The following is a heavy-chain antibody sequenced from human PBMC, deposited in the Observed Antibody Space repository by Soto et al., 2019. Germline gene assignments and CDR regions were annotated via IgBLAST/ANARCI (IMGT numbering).Heavy chain of an antibody. J-gene: IGHJ6*02. Sequence: GGSLRLSCAASGFTFSSYGMHWVRQAPGKGLEWVAVIWYDGSNKYYADSVKGRFTISRDNSKNTLYLQMNSLRAEDTAVYYCARDFSSGWSFSYGMDVWGQGTTVTVSS. CDR2: IWYDGSNK. D-gene: IGHD6-19*01. CDR1: GFTFSSYG. V-gene: IGHV3-33*01. CDR3: ARDFSSGWSFSYGMDV.